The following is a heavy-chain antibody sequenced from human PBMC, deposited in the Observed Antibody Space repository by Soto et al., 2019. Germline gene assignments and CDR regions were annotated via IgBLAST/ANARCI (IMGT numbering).Heavy chain of an antibody. Sequence: AGGSLRLSCAASGFTFTRYMTWVRQAPGKGLEWVSAISGSGAGTYYADSVKGRFTISRDNSKNTLYLQMNSLRAEDTAVYYCAKDGSEQWLEHLDYWGQGALVTVSS. D-gene: IGHD6-19*01. V-gene: IGHV3-23*01. CDR1: GFTFTRY. CDR3: AKDGSEQWLEHLDY. CDR2: ISGSGAGT. J-gene: IGHJ4*02.